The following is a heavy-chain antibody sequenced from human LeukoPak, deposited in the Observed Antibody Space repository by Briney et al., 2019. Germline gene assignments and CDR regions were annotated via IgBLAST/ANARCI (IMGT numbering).Heavy chain of an antibody. CDR2: ISSSSSYI. V-gene: IGHV3-21*01. CDR3: ARDRSGSSCDP. J-gene: IGHJ5*02. CDR1: GFTFSSYS. Sequence: GGSLRLSCAASGFTFSSYSMNWVRQAPGKGLEWVSSISSSSSYIYYADSVKGRFTISRDNAKNSLYLQMNSLRAEDTAVCYCARDRSGSSCDPWGQGTLVTVSS. D-gene: IGHD1-26*01.